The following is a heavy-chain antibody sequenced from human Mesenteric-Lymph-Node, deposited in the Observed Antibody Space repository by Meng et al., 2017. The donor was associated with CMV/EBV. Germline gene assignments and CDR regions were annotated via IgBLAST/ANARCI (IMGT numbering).Heavy chain of an antibody. CDR3: GRDPPGDPAFDI. V-gene: IGHV3-11*04. CDR1: GFTFSHYY. D-gene: IGHD7-27*01. Sequence: GESLKISCAASGFTFSHYYMSWIRQAPGKGLEWVSYISSSCSTIYYADSVKGRFTISRDNAKNSLYLQVNSLRAEDTAVYYCGRDPPGDPAFDIWGQGTMVTVSS. J-gene: IGHJ3*02. CDR2: ISSSCSTI.